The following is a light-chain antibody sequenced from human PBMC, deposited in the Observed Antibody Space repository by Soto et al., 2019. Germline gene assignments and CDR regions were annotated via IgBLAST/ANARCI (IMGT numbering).Light chain of an antibody. CDR3: QQRSHWPT. J-gene: IGKJ1*01. Sequence: DIVMTQSPATLSVSPGERATFSCRASQSVSSYLAWYQQKPGQAPRLLIYDASNRATGIPARFSGSGSGTDFTLTISSLEPEDFAFYFCQQRSHWPTFGQGTKVDI. V-gene: IGKV3-11*01. CDR1: QSVSSY. CDR2: DAS.